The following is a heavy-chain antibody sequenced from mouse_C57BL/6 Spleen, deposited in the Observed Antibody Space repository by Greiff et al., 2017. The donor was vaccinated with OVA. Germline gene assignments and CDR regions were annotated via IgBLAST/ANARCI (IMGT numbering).Heavy chain of an antibody. V-gene: IGHV3-6*01. CDR2: IRYDGSN. CDR3: AREGELGRSWFAY. D-gene: IGHD4-1*01. CDR1: GYSITSGYY. Sequence: EVQLQESGPGLVKPSQSLSLTCSVTGYSITSGYYWNWIRQFPGNKLELMGYIRYDGSNNYNPSLQNRISITRSTSTNQFFLMLNSVTTEDTATYYGAREGELGRSWFAYWGQGTLVTVSA. J-gene: IGHJ3*01.